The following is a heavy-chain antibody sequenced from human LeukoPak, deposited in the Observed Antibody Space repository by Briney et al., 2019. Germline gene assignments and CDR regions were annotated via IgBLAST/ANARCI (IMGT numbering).Heavy chain of an antibody. D-gene: IGHD6-19*01. Sequence: GGSLRLSCAASGFTFSSYGMHWVRQAPGKGLEWVAFIRYDGSNKYYADSVKGRFTISRDNSKNTLYLQMNSLRAEDTAVYYCAKDRTLAGSGCFDPWGQGTLVTVSS. CDR2: IRYDGSNK. CDR3: AKDRTLAGSGCFDP. CDR1: GFTFSSYG. V-gene: IGHV3-30*02. J-gene: IGHJ5*02.